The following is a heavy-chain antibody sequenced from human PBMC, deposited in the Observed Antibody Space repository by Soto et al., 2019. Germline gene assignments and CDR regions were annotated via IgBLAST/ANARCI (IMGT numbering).Heavy chain of an antibody. V-gene: IGHV4-34*01. Sequence: QVHLQQWGAGLLKPSETLSLTCAVYGGSFSGYYWSWIRQPPGKGLEWIGEINHSGSTNFNPSLKSRATISVDRSKNQFSLKLNSVTAADAAIYYCATHLKTTVTAYWYFDLWGRGTLVTVSS. J-gene: IGHJ2*01. CDR3: ATHLKTTVTAYWYFDL. D-gene: IGHD4-17*01. CDR1: GGSFSGYY. CDR2: INHSGST.